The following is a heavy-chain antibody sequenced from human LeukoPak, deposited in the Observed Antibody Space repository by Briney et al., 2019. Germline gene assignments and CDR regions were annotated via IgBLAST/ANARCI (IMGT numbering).Heavy chain of an antibody. D-gene: IGHD6-13*01. CDR2: ISSRNSTI. Sequence: GGSLRLSCAASGFTFSSYIMNWVRQAPGKGLEWVSYISSRNSTIYYADSVKGRFTISRDNAKNSLYLQMNSLRAEDTAVYYCARLGAGTLTFDYWGQGTLVTVYS. CDR1: GFTFSSYI. J-gene: IGHJ4*02. V-gene: IGHV3-48*01. CDR3: ARLGAGTLTFDY.